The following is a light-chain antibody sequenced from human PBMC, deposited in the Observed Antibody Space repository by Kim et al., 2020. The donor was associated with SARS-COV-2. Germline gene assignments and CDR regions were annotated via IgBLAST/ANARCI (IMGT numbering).Light chain of an antibody. CDR3: QTWDSNPVI. J-gene: IGLJ2*01. Sequence: SYELTQPPSVSVSPGQTARITCAGDKLGEKYTSWYQHKSGQSPVVVIYQDNKRPSGMTERFSGSSSGNTATLTISGTQPMDEADYYCQTWDSNPVIFGGG. V-gene: IGLV3-1*01. CDR2: QDN. CDR1: KLGEKY.